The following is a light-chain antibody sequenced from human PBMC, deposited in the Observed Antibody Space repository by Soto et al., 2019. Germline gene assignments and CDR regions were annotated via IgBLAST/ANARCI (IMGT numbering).Light chain of an antibody. J-gene: IGKJ1*01. CDR2: AAS. CDR3: QQTFGTPRT. V-gene: IGKV1-39*01. Sequence: DIQMTQSPSSLSASAGDRVTITCRASENIRSYLNWYQQKPGKAPEVLIYAASKLQSGVPLRFSGSGSGTDLTLNITRLQPEDFATYYCQQTFGTPRTFGQGTKVEI. CDR1: ENIRSY.